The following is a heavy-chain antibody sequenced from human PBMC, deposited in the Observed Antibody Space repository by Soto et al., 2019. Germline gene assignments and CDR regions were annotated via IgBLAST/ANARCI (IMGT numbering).Heavy chain of an antibody. CDR3: ARDSRGHGYGDYVDDGFYYYYYYLDV. D-gene: IGHD4-17*01. V-gene: IGHV3-33*01. J-gene: IGHJ6*03. CDR2: IWYDGSNK. CDR1: GFTFSSYG. Sequence: SCAASGFTFSSYGMHWVRQAPGKGLEWVAVIWYDGSNKYYADSVKGRFTISRDNSKNTLYLQMNSLRAEDTAVYYCARDSRGHGYGDYVDDGFYYYYYYLDVWGKGTTVTVSS.